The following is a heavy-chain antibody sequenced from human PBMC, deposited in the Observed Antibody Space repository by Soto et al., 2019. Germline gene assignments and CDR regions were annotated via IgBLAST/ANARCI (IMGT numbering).Heavy chain of an antibody. CDR1: GGTFSTYA. Sequence: QVQLEQSGGEVKQPGSSVRVSCKTSGGTFSTYAINWVRQAPGQGLEWMGGIILLFGTADYSQKFQGRVTITADESTSTAYMELSSLRFDDTAVYFCARPKGTYSSGYYYFDFWGQGTLVTVSS. J-gene: IGHJ4*02. D-gene: IGHD6-19*01. CDR2: IILLFGTA. CDR3: ARPKGTYSSGYYYFDF. V-gene: IGHV1-69*01.